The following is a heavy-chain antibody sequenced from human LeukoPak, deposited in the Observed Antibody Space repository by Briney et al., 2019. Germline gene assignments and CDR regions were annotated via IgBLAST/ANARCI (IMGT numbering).Heavy chain of an antibody. V-gene: IGHV4-31*03. D-gene: IGHD2-15*01. J-gene: IGHJ4*02. CDR1: GGSISSGGYY. Sequence: SQTLSLTCTVSGGSISSGGYYWSWIRQHPGKGLEWIGYIYYSGSTYYNPPLKSRVTISVDTSKNQFSLKLSSVTAADTAVYYCARVKGSLLVLWGQGTLVTVSS. CDR2: IYYSGST. CDR3: ARVKGSLLVL.